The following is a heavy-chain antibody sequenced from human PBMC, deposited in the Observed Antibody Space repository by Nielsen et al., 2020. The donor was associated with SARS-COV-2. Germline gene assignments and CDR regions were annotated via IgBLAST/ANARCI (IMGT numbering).Heavy chain of an antibody. V-gene: IGHV4-30-4*01. CDR2: IYYSGST. CDR3: ARVRYFDWGIDY. CDR1: GGSISSGDYY. J-gene: IGHJ4*02. Sequence: SCTVSGGSISSGDYYWSWIRQPPGKGLEWIGYIYYSGSTYYNPSLKSRVTISVDTSKNQFSLKLSSVTAADTAVYYCARVRYFDWGIDYWGQGTLVTVSS. D-gene: IGHD3-9*01.